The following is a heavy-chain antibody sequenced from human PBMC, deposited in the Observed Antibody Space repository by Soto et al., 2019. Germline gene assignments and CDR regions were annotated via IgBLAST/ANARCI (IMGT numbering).Heavy chain of an antibody. CDR1: GYSFANYW. V-gene: IGHV5-51*01. D-gene: IGHD3-3*01. Sequence: PGESLKISCQGFGYSFANYWIAWVRQMPGKGLDWMGNIYPGDSDTTYSPSFRGQVTISADKSISTAYLQWSSLKASDTAIYYCARRSGYSGFDPWGLGTLVTVS. CDR3: ARRSGYSGFDP. CDR2: IYPGDSDT. J-gene: IGHJ5*02.